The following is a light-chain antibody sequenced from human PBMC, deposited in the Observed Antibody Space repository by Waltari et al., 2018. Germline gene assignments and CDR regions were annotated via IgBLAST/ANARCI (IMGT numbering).Light chain of an antibody. J-gene: IGKJ1*01. CDR3: QQRSNWPWT. CDR1: QSVSSY. V-gene: IGKV3-11*01. Sequence: EIVLTQSPATLSLSPGERATLSCRPSQSVSSYLAWYQQKHGQAPRLLIYDASNRATGIPARFSGSGSGTDFTLTISSLEPEDFAVYYCQQRSNWPWTFGQGTKVEIK. CDR2: DAS.